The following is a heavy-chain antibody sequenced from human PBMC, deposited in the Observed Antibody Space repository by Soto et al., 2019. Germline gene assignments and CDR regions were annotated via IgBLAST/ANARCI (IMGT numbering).Heavy chain of an antibody. D-gene: IGHD1-26*01. CDR1: GFSLSNARMG. J-gene: IGHJ6*02. CDR3: ARILYHELGAYYYDGMDV. Sequence: QVTLKESGPVLVKPTETLTLTCTVSGFSLSNARMGVSWIRQPPGKAMEWLAHIFSNDEKSYSTSLKSRLTISKDTSKSQVVLTMTNMDPVDTATYYCARILYHELGAYYYDGMDVWGQGTTVTVSS. V-gene: IGHV2-26*01. CDR2: IFSNDEK.